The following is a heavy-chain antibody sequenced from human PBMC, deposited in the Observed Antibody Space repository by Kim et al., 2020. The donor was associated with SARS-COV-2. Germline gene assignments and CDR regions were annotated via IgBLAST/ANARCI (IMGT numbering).Heavy chain of an antibody. V-gene: IGHV5-10-1*01. D-gene: IGHD3-16*01. J-gene: IGHJ4*02. CDR3: ASDYGDLGY. CDR2: SYT. Sequence: SYTNYSPSFQGNVTISADQSINTAYLQWSSLKASDTAMYYCASDYGDLGYWGQGTLVTVSS.